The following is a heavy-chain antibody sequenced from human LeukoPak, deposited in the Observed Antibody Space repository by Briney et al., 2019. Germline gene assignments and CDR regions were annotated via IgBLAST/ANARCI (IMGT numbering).Heavy chain of an antibody. CDR2: INPSGGST. D-gene: IGHD1-1*01. J-gene: IGHJ3*02. Sequence: ASVKVSCKASGYRFTSYGITWVRQAPGQGLEWMGTINPSGGSTSYAQKFQGRVTMTRDTSTSTVYMELSSLRSEDTAVYYCARGGRGEGTGTTRVAFDIWGQGTMVTVSS. V-gene: IGHV1-46*01. CDR1: GYRFTSYG. CDR3: ARGGRGEGTGTTRVAFDI.